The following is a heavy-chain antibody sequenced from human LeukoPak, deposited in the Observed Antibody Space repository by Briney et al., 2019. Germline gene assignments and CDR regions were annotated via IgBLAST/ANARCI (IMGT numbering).Heavy chain of an antibody. V-gene: IGHV3-15*01. J-gene: IGHJ4*02. D-gene: IGHD6-19*01. Sequence: GGSLRLSCATSGFTFSNAWMSWVRQAPGKGLEWVGRIKSKIDGGTTDYTAPVKGRFTISRDDSKNTLHLQMNSLRAEDTAVYYCAKDTREQWLVRSFDYWGQGTLVTVSS. CDR1: GFTFSNAW. CDR2: IKSKIDGGTT. CDR3: AKDTREQWLVRSFDY.